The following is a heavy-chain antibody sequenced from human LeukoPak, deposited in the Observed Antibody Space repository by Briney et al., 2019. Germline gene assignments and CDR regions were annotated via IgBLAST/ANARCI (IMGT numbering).Heavy chain of an antibody. CDR1: GFTFSSYA. Sequence: GRSLRLSCAASGFTFSSYAMHWVRQAPGKGLEWVAVISYDGSNKYYADSVKGRFTISRDNSKNTLYLQMNSLRAEDTAVYYCARDRAWNYFDYWGQGTLVTVSS. CDR3: ARDRAWNYFDY. V-gene: IGHV3-30*04. D-gene: IGHD3-3*01. J-gene: IGHJ4*02. CDR2: ISYDGSNK.